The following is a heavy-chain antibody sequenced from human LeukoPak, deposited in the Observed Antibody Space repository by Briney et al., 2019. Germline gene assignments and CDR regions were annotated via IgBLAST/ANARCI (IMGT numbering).Heavy chain of an antibody. V-gene: IGHV4-59*01. CDR1: GGSISSYY. CDR3: ARDSGDGYYYYYYMDV. CDR2: IYYSGST. D-gene: IGHD4-17*01. J-gene: IGHJ6*03. Sequence: SETLSLTCTVSGGSISSYYWSWIRQPPGKRLEWIGYIYYSGSTNYNPSLKSRVTISVDTSKNQFSLKLSSVTAADTAAYYCARDSGDGYYYYYYMDVWGKGTTVTFSS.